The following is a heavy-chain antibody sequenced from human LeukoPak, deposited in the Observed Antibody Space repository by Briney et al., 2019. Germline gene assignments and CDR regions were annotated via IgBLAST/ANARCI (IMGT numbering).Heavy chain of an antibody. Sequence: PGGSLRRSCAASGFIFSSYVMSWVRQAPGKGLEWVSGIGGSGGSTYYADSVKGRFTLSRDNSKNTVFLQMNSLRAEDTAVYYCAKNYGGGATMLDYWGQGTLVTVSS. CDR1: GFIFSSYV. CDR2: IGGSGGST. V-gene: IGHV3-23*01. J-gene: IGHJ4*02. D-gene: IGHD1-26*01. CDR3: AKNYGGGATMLDY.